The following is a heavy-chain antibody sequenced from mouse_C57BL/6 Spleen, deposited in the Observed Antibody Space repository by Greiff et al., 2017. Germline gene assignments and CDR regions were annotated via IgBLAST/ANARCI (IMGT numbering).Heavy chain of an antibody. CDR1: GFTFSSYA. Sequence: EVKLVESGEGLVKPGGSLKLSCAASGFTFSSYAMSWVRQTPEKRLEWVAYISSGGDYIYYADTVKGRFTISRDNARNTLYLQMSSLKSEDTAMYYCTRDRLLGAMDYWGQGTSVTVSS. D-gene: IGHD2-10*01. V-gene: IGHV5-9-1*02. CDR3: TRDRLLGAMDY. J-gene: IGHJ4*01. CDR2: ISSGGDYI.